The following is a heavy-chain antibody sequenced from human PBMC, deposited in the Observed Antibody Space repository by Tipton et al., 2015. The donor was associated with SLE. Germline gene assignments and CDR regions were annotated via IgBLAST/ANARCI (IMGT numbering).Heavy chain of an antibody. J-gene: IGHJ1*01. CDR3: ENFQH. Sequence: SLRLSCAASGFTFSSYAMHWVRQAPGKGLEWVAVISYDGSSTSYADSVKGRFTISRDNAKNTLYLQMNSLRAEDTAVYYCENFQHWGQGTLVTVSS. V-gene: IGHV3-30*04. CDR1: GFTFSSYA. CDR2: ISYDGSST.